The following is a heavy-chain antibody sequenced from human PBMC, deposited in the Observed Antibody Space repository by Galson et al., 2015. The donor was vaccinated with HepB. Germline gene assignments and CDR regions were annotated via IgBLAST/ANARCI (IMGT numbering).Heavy chain of an antibody. Sequence: SVKVSCKASGYTFTGYYMHWVRQAPGQGLEWMGWINPNSGGTNYAQKFQGRVTMTRGTSISTAYMELSRLRSDDTAVYYCARDQRYCSSTSCYRRGGFDYWGQGTLVTVSS. CDR2: INPNSGGT. CDR1: GYTFTGYY. CDR3: ARDQRYCSSTSCYRRGGFDY. J-gene: IGHJ4*02. D-gene: IGHD2-2*02. V-gene: IGHV1-2*02.